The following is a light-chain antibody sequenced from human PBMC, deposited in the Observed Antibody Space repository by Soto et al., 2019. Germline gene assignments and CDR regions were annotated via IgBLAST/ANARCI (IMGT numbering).Light chain of an antibody. CDR3: QQLNSYPPWT. J-gene: IGKJ1*01. Sequence: IQLTQSPSSLSASVGERVTITCRASQGISSYLAWYQQKPGKAPKLLIYAASTLQSGVPSRFSGSGSGRDFTLTMSSLQPEDFATYYCQQLNSYPPWTFGQGTKVEIK. CDR2: AAS. CDR1: QGISSY. V-gene: IGKV1-9*01.